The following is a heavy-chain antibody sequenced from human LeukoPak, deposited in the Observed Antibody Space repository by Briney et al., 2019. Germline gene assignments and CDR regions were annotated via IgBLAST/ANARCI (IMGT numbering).Heavy chain of an antibody. Sequence: PGGSLRLSCAASGFTFSSYAMSWVRQAPGKGLEWVSAISGSGGSTYYADSVKGRFTISRDNSKNTLYLQMNSLRAEDTAVYYCAKDCGYSSGAGDACWFDPWGQGTLVTVSS. CDR3: AKDCGYSSGAGDACWFDP. J-gene: IGHJ5*02. V-gene: IGHV3-23*01. D-gene: IGHD6-19*01. CDR2: ISGSGGST. CDR1: GFTFSSYA.